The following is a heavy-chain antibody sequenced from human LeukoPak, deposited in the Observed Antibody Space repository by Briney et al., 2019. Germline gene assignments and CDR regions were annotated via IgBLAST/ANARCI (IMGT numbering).Heavy chain of an antibody. J-gene: IGHJ5*02. CDR1: GGSISSSSYY. CDR3: AGQTGYSYDT. Sequence: PSETLSLTCTVSGGSISSSSYYWGWIRQPPGKGLEWIGSIYYSGSTYYNPSLKSRVTISVDTSKNQFSLKLSSVTAADTAVYYCAGQTGYSYDTWGQGTLVTVPS. CDR2: IYYSGST. V-gene: IGHV4-39*01. D-gene: IGHD5-18*01.